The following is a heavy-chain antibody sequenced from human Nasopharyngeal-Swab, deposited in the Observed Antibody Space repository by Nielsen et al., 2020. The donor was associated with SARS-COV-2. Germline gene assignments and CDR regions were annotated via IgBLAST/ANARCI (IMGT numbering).Heavy chain of an antibody. V-gene: IGHV4-34*01. CDR1: GGSFSGYY. D-gene: IGHD3-9*01. CDR2: INHSGST. J-gene: IGHJ4*02. Sequence: SETLSLTFAVYGGSFSGYYWSWIRQPPGKGLEWIGEINHSGSTNYNPSLKSRVTISVDTSKNQFSLKLSSVTAADTAVYYCARGRYYDILTGYYYFDYWGQGTLVTVSS. CDR3: ARGRYYDILTGYYYFDY.